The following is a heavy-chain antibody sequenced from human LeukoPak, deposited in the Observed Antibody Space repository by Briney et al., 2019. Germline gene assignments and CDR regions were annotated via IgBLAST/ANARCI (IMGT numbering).Heavy chain of an antibody. CDR3: ARGREMATIDY. V-gene: IGHV1-69*13. Sequence: ASVKVSCKASGGTFSSDAIRWVRQAPGQGLEWMGGIIPIFGTANYAQKFQGRVTITADESTSTAYMELSSLRSEDTAVYYCARGREMATIDYWGQGTLVTVSS. D-gene: IGHD5-24*01. CDR1: GGTFSSDA. J-gene: IGHJ4*02. CDR2: IIPIFGTA.